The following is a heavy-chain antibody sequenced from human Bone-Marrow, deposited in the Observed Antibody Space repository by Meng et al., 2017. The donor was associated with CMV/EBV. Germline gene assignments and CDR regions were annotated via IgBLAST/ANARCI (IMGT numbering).Heavy chain of an antibody. J-gene: IGHJ5*02. CDR2: ISAYSGNK. D-gene: IGHD3-16*01. V-gene: IGHV1-18*01. CDR3: AREHPGGHYDL. CDR1: GFTFSSYW. Sequence: GESLKISCAASGFTFSSYWMSWVRQAPGKGLEWMGWISAYSGNKNYARRLQGRVTLTTETSTNTAYMELRSLTSDDSAVYYCAREHPGGHYDLWGQGTLVTVSS.